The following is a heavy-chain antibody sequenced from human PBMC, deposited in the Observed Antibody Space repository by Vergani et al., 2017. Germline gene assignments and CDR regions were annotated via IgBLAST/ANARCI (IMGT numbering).Heavy chain of an antibody. D-gene: IGHD3-22*01. J-gene: IGHJ3*02. CDR2: INHSGIT. Sequence: QVQLQQWGAGLLKSSETLSLTCAVYGGSFSGYYWSWIRQPPGKGLEWIGEINHSGITNYNPSLKSRVTISVDTSKNQFSLKLSSVTAADTAVYYCARASTMIYRRAFDIWGQGTMVTVSS. CDR1: GGSFSGYY. V-gene: IGHV4-34*01. CDR3: ARASTMIYRRAFDI.